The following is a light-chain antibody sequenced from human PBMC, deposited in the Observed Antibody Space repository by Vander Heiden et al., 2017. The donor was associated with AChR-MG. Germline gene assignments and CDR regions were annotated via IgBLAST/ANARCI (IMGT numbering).Light chain of an antibody. CDR3: QSYDSSLTEWV. V-gene: IGLV1-40*01. Sequence: QSALTQPPSVSGAPGHGVTIPCAGISSNIGAGYDVHSYQPRPGTAPQPLISGNTNRPSGVPDRFSGSKSGTSASLAITGLQAEDEADYYCQSYDSSLTEWVFGGGTKVTVL. CDR1: SSNIGAGYD. J-gene: IGLJ3*02. CDR2: GNT.